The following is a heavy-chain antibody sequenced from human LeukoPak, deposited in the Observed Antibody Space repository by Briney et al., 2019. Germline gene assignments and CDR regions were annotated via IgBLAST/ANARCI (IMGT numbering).Heavy chain of an antibody. CDR2: ISGSGGST. D-gene: IGHD3-9*01. V-gene: IGHV3-23*01. CDR3: AKDRYFDWLLPMGGFDY. CDR1: GFTFSSYA. J-gene: IGHJ4*02. Sequence: PGGSLRLSYAASGFTFSSYAMSWVRQAPGKGLEWVSAISGSGGSTYYADSVKGRFTISRDNSKNTLYLQMNSLRAEDTAVYYCAKDRYFDWLLPMGGFDYWGQGTLVTVSS.